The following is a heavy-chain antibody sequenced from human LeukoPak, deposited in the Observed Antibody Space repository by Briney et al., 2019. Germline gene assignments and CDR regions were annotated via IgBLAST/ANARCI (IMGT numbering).Heavy chain of an antibody. J-gene: IGHJ4*02. V-gene: IGHV3-21*01. CDR1: GFTFSTYN. D-gene: IGHD6-6*01. CDR3: ARGGQLGDVDY. CDR2: ISGSSSYI. Sequence: GGSLRLSCAASGFTFSTYNMNWVRQAPGKGLEWVSSISGSSSYIYYADSVKGRFTISRDNAKNSLYLQMNSLRAEDTAVYYCARGGQLGDVDYWGQGTLVTVSS.